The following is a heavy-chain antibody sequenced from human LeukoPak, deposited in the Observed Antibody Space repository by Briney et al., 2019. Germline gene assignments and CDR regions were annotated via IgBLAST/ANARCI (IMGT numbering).Heavy chain of an antibody. J-gene: IGHJ3*02. Sequence: SETLSLTCTVSGGSISSSSYYWGWIRQPPGKGLEWIGSIYYSGSTYYNPSLKSRVTISVDTSKNQFSLKLSSVTAADTAVYYCARSASSSWFIDAFDIWGQGTMVTVSS. D-gene: IGHD6-13*01. CDR2: IYYSGST. CDR1: GGSISSSSYY. CDR3: ARSASSSWFIDAFDI. V-gene: IGHV4-39*01.